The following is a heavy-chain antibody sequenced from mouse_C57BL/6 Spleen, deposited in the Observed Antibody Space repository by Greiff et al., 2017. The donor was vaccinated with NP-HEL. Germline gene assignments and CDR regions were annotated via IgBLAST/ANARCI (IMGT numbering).Heavy chain of an antibody. Sequence: DVQLQESGPGLVKPSQSLSLTCSVTGYSITSGYYWNWIRQFPGNKLEWMGYISYDGSNNYNPSLKNRISITRDTSKNQFFLKLNALTTEDTATYYGARGGYYGSSSFDYWGQGTTLTVSS. CDR3: ARGGYYGSSSFDY. D-gene: IGHD1-1*01. J-gene: IGHJ2*01. CDR2: ISYDGSN. CDR1: GYSITSGYY. V-gene: IGHV3-6*01.